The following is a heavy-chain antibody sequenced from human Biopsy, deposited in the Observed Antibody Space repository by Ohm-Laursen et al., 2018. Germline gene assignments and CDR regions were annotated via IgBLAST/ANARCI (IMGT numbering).Heavy chain of an antibody. D-gene: IGHD5-12*01. Sequence: SQTLSLTWTVFGGSFSGYYWNWIRHHPGKGLEWIGNIFYSANTYYNPSLKSRVTTSVDTSKNQFSLKLSSVTAADTAVYYCARLGSGDYFPTFFDFWGQGALVTVSS. J-gene: IGHJ4*02. CDR2: IFYSANT. CDR3: ARLGSGDYFPTFFDF. V-gene: IGHV4-31*02. CDR1: GGSFSGYY.